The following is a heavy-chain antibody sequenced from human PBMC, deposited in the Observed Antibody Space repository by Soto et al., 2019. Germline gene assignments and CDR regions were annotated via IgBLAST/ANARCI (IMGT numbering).Heavy chain of an antibody. CDR2: ISSSGSTI. Sequence: GGSLRLSCAAPGFTFSDYYMSWIRQAPGKGLEWVSYISSSGSTIYYADSVKGRFTISRDNAKNSLYLQMNSLRAEDTAVYYCARDDGPPSYYYYGMDVWGQGTTVTVSS. J-gene: IGHJ6*02. V-gene: IGHV3-11*01. CDR3: ARDDGPPSYYYYGMDV. CDR1: GFTFSDYY.